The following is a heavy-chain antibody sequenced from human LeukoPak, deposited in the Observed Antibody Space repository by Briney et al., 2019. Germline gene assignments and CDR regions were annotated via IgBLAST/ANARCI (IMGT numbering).Heavy chain of an antibody. V-gene: IGHV1-18*01. Sequence: ASVKVSCKASGYTFTNYGINWVRQAPGQGLEWMGWISAYYGNTNYAQFFQGRVTMTTDTSTSTAYMNLRSLTSDDTAVYYCARDGGQSYDLLTGYYNNDWFDPWGQGTLVTVSS. CDR2: ISAYYGNT. D-gene: IGHD3-9*01. CDR1: GYTFTNYG. CDR3: ARDGGQSYDLLTGYYNNDWFDP. J-gene: IGHJ5*02.